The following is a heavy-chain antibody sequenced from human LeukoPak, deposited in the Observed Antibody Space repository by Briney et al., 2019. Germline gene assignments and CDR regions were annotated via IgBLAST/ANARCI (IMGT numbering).Heavy chain of an antibody. J-gene: IGHJ4*02. CDR2: ISSSGSTI. CDR3: ARDSGETTAMVIN. V-gene: IGHV3-48*03. Sequence: GGSLRLSCAASGFTFSSYEMNWVRQAPGKGLEWVSYISSSGSTIYYADSVKGRFTISRDNAKNSLYLQMNSLGAEDTAVYYCARDSGETTAMVINWGQGTLVTVSS. D-gene: IGHD5-18*01. CDR1: GFTFSSYE.